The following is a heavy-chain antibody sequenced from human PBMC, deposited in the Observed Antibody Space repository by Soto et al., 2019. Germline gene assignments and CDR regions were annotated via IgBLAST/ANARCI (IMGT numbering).Heavy chain of an antibody. D-gene: IGHD2-21*02. J-gene: IGHJ3*02. CDR2: INPGSGAA. CDR1: GYTVTTHY. V-gene: IGHV1-46*01. CDR3: ARGGAVGVTGAAAFDM. Sequence: QVQVVQSGAEVKKPGASVKISCTASGYTVTTHYMHWVRQAPGRGLEWMGAINPGSGAAKYTQTFQARVTMTRDTSTNTVYMEVSALRSENTAVLYCARGGAVGVTGAAAFDMWGQGTMVTVSS.